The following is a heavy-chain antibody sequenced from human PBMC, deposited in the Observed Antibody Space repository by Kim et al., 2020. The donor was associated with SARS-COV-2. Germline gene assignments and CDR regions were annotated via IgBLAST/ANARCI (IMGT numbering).Heavy chain of an antibody. CDR3: ARESRPRTRVGQQLVLGY. CDR1: GYTFTSYA. J-gene: IGHJ4*02. Sequence: ASVKVSCKASGYTFTSYAMHWVRQAPGQRLEWMGWINAGNGNTKYSQKFQGRVTITRDTSASTAYMELSSLRSEDTAVYYCARESRPRTRVGQQLVLGYWGQGTLVTVSS. CDR2: INAGNGNT. V-gene: IGHV1-3*01. D-gene: IGHD6-13*01.